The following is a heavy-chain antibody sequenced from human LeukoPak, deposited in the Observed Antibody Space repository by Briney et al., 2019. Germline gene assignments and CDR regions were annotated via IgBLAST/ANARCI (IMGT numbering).Heavy chain of an antibody. D-gene: IGHD3-22*01. CDR1: GFTFSSYA. V-gene: IGHV3-30-3*01. Sequence: GGSLRLSCAASGFTFSSYAMHWVRQAPGKGLEWVAVISYDGSNKYYADSVKGRFTISRDNSKNTLYLQMNSLRAEDTAVYYCARDLSGGGYPFDYWGQEPWSPSPQ. J-gene: IGHJ4*01. CDR3: ARDLSGGGYPFDY. CDR2: ISYDGSNK.